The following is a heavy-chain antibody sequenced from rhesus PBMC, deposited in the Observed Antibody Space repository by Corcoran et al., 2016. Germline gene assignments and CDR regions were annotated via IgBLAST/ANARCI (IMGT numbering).Heavy chain of an antibody. J-gene: IGHJ4*01. V-gene: IGHV4-106*01. CDR3: ARARGGNDLVY. D-gene: IGHD1-14*01. CDR2: IYGSGGST. Sequence: QVQLQESGPGLVKPSETLSLTCAVPGGSISDRYYWSCIRQPPGKGLEWFGYIYGSGGSTYYNPSLKSRVTISTDTSKNQFSLKLSSVTAADTAVYYCARARGGNDLVYWGQGVLVTVSS. CDR1: GGSISDRYY.